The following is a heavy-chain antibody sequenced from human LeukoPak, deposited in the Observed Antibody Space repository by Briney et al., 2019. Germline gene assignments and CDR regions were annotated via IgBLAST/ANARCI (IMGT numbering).Heavy chain of an antibody. J-gene: IGHJ6*03. Sequence: ASVKVSCKASGYTFTGYYMHWVRQTPGQGLEWMGWINPNSGGTNYAQKFQGRVTMTRDTSISTAYMELSRLRSDDTAVYYCARLGYCSSTSCYTDYYYYMDVWGKGTTVTVSS. CDR1: GYTFTGYY. V-gene: IGHV1-2*02. CDR2: INPNSGGT. CDR3: ARLGYCSSTSCYTDYYYYMDV. D-gene: IGHD2-2*02.